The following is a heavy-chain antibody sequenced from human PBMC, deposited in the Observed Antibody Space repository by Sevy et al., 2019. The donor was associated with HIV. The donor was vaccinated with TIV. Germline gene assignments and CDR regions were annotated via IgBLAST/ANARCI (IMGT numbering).Heavy chain of an antibody. CDR1: GFTFSSYG. Sequence: GGSLRLSCAASGFTFSSYGMHWVRQAPGKGLEWVAVIWYDGSNKYYKDSVKGRFTISRDNSKNTLYLQMNSLRAEDTAVYYCAMNYYDSSGSSFFFDYWGQGTLVTVSS. D-gene: IGHD3-22*01. J-gene: IGHJ4*02. CDR3: AMNYYDSSGSSFFFDY. CDR2: IWYDGSNK. V-gene: IGHV3-33*01.